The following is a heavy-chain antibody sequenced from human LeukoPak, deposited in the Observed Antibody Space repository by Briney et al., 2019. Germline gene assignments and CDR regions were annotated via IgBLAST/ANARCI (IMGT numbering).Heavy chain of an antibody. CDR3: ASTDCSSTSCPNYYFDY. V-gene: IGHV3-21*01. CDR2: ISSSSSYI. CDR1: GFTFSSNS. Sequence: GGSLRLSCAAPGFTFSSNSINWVRQAPGKGLEGVSSISSSSSYIVYADSVKGRFAISRDNAKNSLYLKMNSLRAEDTAVYYCASTDCSSTSCPNYYFDYWGQGTLVTVSS. J-gene: IGHJ4*02. D-gene: IGHD2-2*01.